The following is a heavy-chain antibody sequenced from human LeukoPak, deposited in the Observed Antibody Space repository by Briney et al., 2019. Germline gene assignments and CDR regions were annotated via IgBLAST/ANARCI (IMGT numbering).Heavy chain of an antibody. J-gene: IGHJ4*02. V-gene: IGHV3-21*01. CDR1: GFTFSSYT. Sequence: SGGSLRLSCAASGFTFSSYTMNWVRQAPGKGPEWVSSISSSSSSYIYYADSVKGRFTISRDNAKNSLYLQMNSLRAADTAVYYCASESYDSSGYYYVWGQGTLVTVSS. CDR3: ASESYDSSGYYYV. D-gene: IGHD3-22*01. CDR2: ISSSSSSYI.